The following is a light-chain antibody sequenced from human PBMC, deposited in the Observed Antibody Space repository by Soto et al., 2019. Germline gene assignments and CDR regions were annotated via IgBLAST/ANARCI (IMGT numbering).Light chain of an antibody. CDR3: AAWDDSLSGLWV. Sequence: QSVLTQPPSASGTPGQRVTISCSGSSSNLGSNYVYWYQQLPGTAPKLLIYRNNQRPSGVPDRFSGSKSGTSASLAISGLRSEDEADYYCAAWDDSLSGLWVFGGGTKRTVL. CDR1: SSNLGSNY. CDR2: RNN. J-gene: IGLJ3*02. V-gene: IGLV1-47*01.